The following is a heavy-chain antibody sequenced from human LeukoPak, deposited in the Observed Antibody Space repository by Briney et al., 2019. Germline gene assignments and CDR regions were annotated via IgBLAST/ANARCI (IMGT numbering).Heavy chain of an antibody. D-gene: IGHD6-6*01. J-gene: IGHJ4*02. CDR1: GSSISNGGFS. CDR2: IYHSGNT. V-gene: IGHV4-30-2*01. Sequence: SQTLSLTCAVSGSSISNGGFSWSWIRQPPGTGLEWIGYIYHSGNTYYNPSLKSRVTISVDWSKNKFSLNLNSVTAADTAVYYCARGAYSSSSGYIDYWGQGTLVTVSS. CDR3: ARGAYSSSSGYIDY.